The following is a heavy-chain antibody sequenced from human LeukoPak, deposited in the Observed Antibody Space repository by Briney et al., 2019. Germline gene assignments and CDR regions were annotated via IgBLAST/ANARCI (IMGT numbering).Heavy chain of an antibody. CDR3: ARAPRYYYFYYMDV. Sequence: SETLSLTCTVSGGSISSYYWSWIRQPPGKGLEWIGYIYYSGSTNYNPSLKSRATISVDTPKNQFSLELSSVTAAGTAVYYFARAPRYYYFYYMDVWGKGTTVTVSS. J-gene: IGHJ6*03. CDR1: GGSISSYY. CDR2: IYYSGST. V-gene: IGHV4-59*01.